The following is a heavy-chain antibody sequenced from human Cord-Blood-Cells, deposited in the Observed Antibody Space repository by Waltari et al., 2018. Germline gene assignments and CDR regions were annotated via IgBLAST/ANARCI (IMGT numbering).Heavy chain of an antibody. V-gene: IGHV1-8*01. D-gene: IGHD1-20*01. CDR3: ARFGARYNWNYIDY. J-gene: IGHJ4*02. Sequence: QVQLVQSGAEVKKPGASVKVSCKASGYTFTSYDINWVRQATGQGLEWMGWMNPNSGNTGYAQKFQGRVTMTRNTSISTAYMELSSLGSEDTAVYYCARFGARYNWNYIDYWGQGTLVTVSS. CDR1: GYTFTSYD. CDR2: MNPNSGNT.